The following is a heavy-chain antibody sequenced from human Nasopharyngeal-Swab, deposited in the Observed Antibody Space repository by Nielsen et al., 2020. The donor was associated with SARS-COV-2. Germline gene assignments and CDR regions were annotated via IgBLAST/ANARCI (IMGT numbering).Heavy chain of an antibody. CDR3: ARDTSVDIVLLYYGMDV. D-gene: IGHD5-12*01. V-gene: IGHV3-30*03. CDR1: GFTFNSHG. CDR2: ISFDESKK. Sequence: GGSLRLSCAASGFTFNSHGMHWVRQSPGKGLEWVAVISFDESKKYYADSVKGRFTISRDSSKNTLYLQMNSLRAEDTAVYYCARDTSVDIVLLYYGMDVWGQGTTVTVSS. J-gene: IGHJ6*02.